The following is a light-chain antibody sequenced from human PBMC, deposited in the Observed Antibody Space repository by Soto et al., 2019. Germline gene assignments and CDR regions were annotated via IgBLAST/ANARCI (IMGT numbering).Light chain of an antibody. CDR1: SSDVGGYDY. Sequence: QSVLTQPASVSGSPGQSITISCTGTSSDVGGYDYVSWFQQYPGKAPSLMLYDVYRRPSGVSYRFSCSKSGNTASLTISGLQAEDEADYYCSSYTTTSTVVFGGGTKLTVL. CDR2: DVY. CDR3: SSYTTTSTVV. J-gene: IGLJ2*01. V-gene: IGLV2-14*01.